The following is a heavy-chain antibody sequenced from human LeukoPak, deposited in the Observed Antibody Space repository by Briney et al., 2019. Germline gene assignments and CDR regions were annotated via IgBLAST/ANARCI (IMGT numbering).Heavy chain of an antibody. V-gene: IGHV4-38-2*02. CDR2: IYYSGST. J-gene: IGHJ4*02. D-gene: IGHD6-13*01. Sequence: SETLSLTCSVCGYSISSGYSWGWIRQPPRKGLEGIGSIYYSGSTNYNPSLKSRVTISVDTSKNQFSLKLSSVTAADTAVYYCARGDPGYRSSWYDYWGQGSLVTVSS. CDR1: GYSISSGYS. CDR3: ARGDPGYRSSWYDY.